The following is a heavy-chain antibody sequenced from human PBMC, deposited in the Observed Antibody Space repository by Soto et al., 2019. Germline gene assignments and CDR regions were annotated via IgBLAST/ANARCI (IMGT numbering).Heavy chain of an antibody. CDR1: GGSFSGYY. Sequence: QVQLQQWGAGLLKPSETLSLTCAVYGGSFSGYYWSWIRQPPGKGLEWLGEINHSGRTNYNPSLKSRLTISVDTSKNQFSLKLSYVTAAGTAVYYCARGWFVVVPAALRGWFDPWGQGTLGNVPP. V-gene: IGHV4-34*01. J-gene: IGHJ5*02. CDR3: ARGWFVVVPAALRGWFDP. CDR2: INHSGRT. D-gene: IGHD2-2*01.